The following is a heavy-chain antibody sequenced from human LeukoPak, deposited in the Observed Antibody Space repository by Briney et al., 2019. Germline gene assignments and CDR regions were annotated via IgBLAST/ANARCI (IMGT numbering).Heavy chain of an antibody. J-gene: IGHJ4*02. D-gene: IGHD6-19*01. Sequence: SETLSLTCTVSGESISGFYWTWIRQPPGKGLEWIGYIYYSGSTNYNPSLKSRVTISVDTSKNQFSLKLSSVTAADTAVYYCAREGQWLGRESFDYWGQGTLVTVSS. CDR1: GESISGFY. CDR2: IYYSGST. CDR3: AREGQWLGRESFDY. V-gene: IGHV4-59*08.